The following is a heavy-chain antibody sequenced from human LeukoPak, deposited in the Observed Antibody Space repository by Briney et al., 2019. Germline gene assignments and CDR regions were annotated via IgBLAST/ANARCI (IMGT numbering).Heavy chain of an antibody. V-gene: IGHV4-61*02. J-gene: IGHJ3*02. CDR1: GGSINSGSYY. D-gene: IGHD1-26*01. CDR3: ARGPGRESSEALDI. Sequence: PSDTLSLTCTLSGGSINSGSYYWSWIRQPGGRGLEWIGRIYTSGSTNYNPSLKSRVTISVDRSKNQLSLELRSVTAADTAVYFCARGPGRESSEALDIWGQGTMVTVSS. CDR2: IYTSGST.